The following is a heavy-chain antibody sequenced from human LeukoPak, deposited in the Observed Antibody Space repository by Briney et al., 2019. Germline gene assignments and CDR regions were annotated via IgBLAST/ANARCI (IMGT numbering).Heavy chain of an antibody. D-gene: IGHD3-10*01. CDR1: GFTFSSYG. CDR2: IRYDGSNK. V-gene: IGHV3-30*02. CDR3: AKEARVWFGEPSLLDY. J-gene: IGHJ4*02. Sequence: AGGSLRLSCAASGFTFSSYGMHWVRQAPGKGLEWVAFIRYDGSNKYYADSVKGRFTISRDNSKNTLYLQMNSLRAEDTAVYYCAKEARVWFGEPSLLDYWGQGTLVTVSS.